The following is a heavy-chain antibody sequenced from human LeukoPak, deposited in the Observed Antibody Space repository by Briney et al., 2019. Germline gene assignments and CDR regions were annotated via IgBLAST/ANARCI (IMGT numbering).Heavy chain of an antibody. V-gene: IGHV1-3*01. D-gene: IGHD6-19*01. J-gene: IGHJ4*02. CDR2: INAGNGNT. CDR3: AREGGYSSGWIN. CDR1: GYTFTSYA. Sequence: ASVKVSCKASGYTFTSYAMHWERQAPGQRLEWRGWINAGNGNTKYSQKFQGRVTITRDTSASTAYMELSSLRSEDTAVYYCAREGGYSSGWINWGQGTLVTVSS.